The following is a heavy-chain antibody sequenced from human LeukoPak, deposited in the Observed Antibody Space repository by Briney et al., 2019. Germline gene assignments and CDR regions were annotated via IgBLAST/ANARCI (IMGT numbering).Heavy chain of an antibody. CDR3: AKDRRDNAAPNGYFDL. Sequence: PGGSLRLSCAASGFTFSSYAMSWVRQAPRKGLEWVSAISGSGGSTYYAESVKGRFTISRDNSKNTLYLQMNSLRAEDTAVYYCAKDRRDNAAPNGYFDLWGRGTLVTVSS. V-gene: IGHV3-23*01. CDR2: ISGSGGST. D-gene: IGHD1-14*01. CDR1: GFTFSSYA. J-gene: IGHJ2*01.